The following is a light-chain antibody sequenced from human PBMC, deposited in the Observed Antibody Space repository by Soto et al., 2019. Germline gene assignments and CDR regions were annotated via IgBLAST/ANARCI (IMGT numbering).Light chain of an antibody. J-gene: IGKJ4*01. Sequence: DIQMTQSPSFLSASTGDRVTITCRASQSVSSCLAWCQEKPGKAPKVLIYKASALQSGVPSRFSGNGYGTEFTLAISSLQPDDFASSYCQNCSSDARPFGGGTKVEI. CDR2: KAS. CDR3: QNCSSDARP. V-gene: IGKV1-5*03. CDR1: QSVSSC.